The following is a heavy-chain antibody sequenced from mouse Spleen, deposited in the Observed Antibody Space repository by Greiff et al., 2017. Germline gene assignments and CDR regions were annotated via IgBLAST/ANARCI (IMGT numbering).Heavy chain of an antibody. CDR3: ASGAATVDY. D-gene: IGHD1-2*01. J-gene: IGHJ2*01. Sequence: QVQLQQPGAELVKPGASVKLSCKASGYTFTSYWMHWVKQRPGQGLEWIGEINPSNGRTNYNEKFKSKATLTVDKSSSTAYMQLSSLTSEDSAVYYCASGAATVDYWGQGTTLTVSS. CDR1: GYTFTSYW. V-gene: IGHV1S81*02. CDR2: INPSNGRT.